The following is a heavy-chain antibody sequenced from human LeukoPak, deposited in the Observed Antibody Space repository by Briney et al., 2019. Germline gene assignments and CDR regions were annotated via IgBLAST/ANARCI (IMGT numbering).Heavy chain of an antibody. CDR2: IYYSGST. V-gene: IGHV4-31*03. D-gene: IGHD2-15*01. CDR1: GGSISSGGYY. CDR3: AIHVGYCSGGSCYSPLYYFDY. J-gene: IGHJ4*02. Sequence: SQTLSLTCTVSGGSISSGGYYWSWIRQHPGKGLEWIGYIYYSGSTYYNPSLKSRVTISVDTSKSQFSLKLSSVTAADTAVYYCAIHVGYCSGGSCYSPLYYFDYWGQGTLVTVSS.